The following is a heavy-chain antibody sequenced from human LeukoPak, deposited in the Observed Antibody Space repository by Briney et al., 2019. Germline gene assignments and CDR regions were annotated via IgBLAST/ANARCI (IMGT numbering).Heavy chain of an antibody. Sequence: GGSLRLSCAASGFTFSSYAMSWVRQAPGTGLEWVSGISGSGGRTFNADSVKGRFTITRDNSKNTLYLQMNSLRAEDTAVYYCAKDRTTFGVITGYGMDVWGQGATVTVSS. CDR3: AKDRTTFGVITGYGMDV. J-gene: IGHJ6*02. D-gene: IGHD3-3*01. CDR2: ISGSGGRT. CDR1: GFTFSSYA. V-gene: IGHV3-23*01.